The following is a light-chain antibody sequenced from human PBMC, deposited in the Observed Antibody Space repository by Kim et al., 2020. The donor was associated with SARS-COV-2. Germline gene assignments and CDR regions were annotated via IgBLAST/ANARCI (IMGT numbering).Light chain of an antibody. J-gene: IGLJ1*01. CDR1: VLGDKY. V-gene: IGLV3-1*01. Sequence: SYELTQPPSVSVSPGQTASLTCSGDVLGDKYTCWYQQKPGQSPVMVIYQDDKRPAGIPERFSGSNSGNASTLTISGTQAMDEADYYCQAWDSSTVVFVTGAKFTVL. CDR3: QAWDSSTVV. CDR2: QDD.